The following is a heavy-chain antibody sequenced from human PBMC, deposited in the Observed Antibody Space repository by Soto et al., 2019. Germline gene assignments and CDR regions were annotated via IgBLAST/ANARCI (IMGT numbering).Heavy chain of an antibody. V-gene: IGHV4-30-4*01. D-gene: IGHD7-27*01. Sequence: SETLSVTCTVSDGYIRSGGYYWSRNRQHPGTGLEWIGHIYDGGSTYNNPSLTSRVTISVDTSKNQFSLQLRSVSAADTAVYYCARGPSGDKVDYWGQGTLVTVSS. CDR1: DGYIRSGGYY. CDR3: ARGPSGDKVDY. CDR2: IYDGGST. J-gene: IGHJ4*02.